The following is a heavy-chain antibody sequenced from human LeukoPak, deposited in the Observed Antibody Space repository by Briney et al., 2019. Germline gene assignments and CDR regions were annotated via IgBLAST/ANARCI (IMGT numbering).Heavy chain of an antibody. CDR2: ISGSGRTI. Sequence: PGGSLRLSCAASGFTFSSYEMNWVRQAPGKGLECVSYISGSGRTIYYADSVKGRFTISRDNAKSSLYLQMNSLRAEDTAVYYCASLYCGADCYSGYWGQGTLVTVSS. V-gene: IGHV3-48*03. J-gene: IGHJ4*02. CDR3: ASLYCGADCYSGY. CDR1: GFTFSSYE. D-gene: IGHD2-21*02.